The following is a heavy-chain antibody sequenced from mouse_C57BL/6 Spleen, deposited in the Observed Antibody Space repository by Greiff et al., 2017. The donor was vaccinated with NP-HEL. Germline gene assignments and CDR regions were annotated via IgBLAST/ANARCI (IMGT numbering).Heavy chain of an antibody. J-gene: IGHJ1*03. CDR1: GYTFTSYW. V-gene: IGHV1-55*01. CDR3: ARWDYGSSYGYFDV. CDR2: IYPGSGST. Sequence: QVQLKQPGAELVKPGASVKMSCKASGYTFTSYWITWVKQRPGQGLEWIGDIYPGSGSTNYNEKFKSKATLTVDTSSSTAYMQLSSLTSEDSAVYYCARWDYGSSYGYFDVWGTGTTVTVSS. D-gene: IGHD1-1*01.